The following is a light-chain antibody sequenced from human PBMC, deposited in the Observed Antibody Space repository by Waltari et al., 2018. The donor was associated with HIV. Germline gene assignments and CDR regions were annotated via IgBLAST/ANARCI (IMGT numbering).Light chain of an antibody. CDR1: NIGSNS. CDR3: QVWDTNTDQYVI. V-gene: IGLV3-21*01. Sequence: SYVLTQSPSVSVAPGKPARITCGGHNIGSNSVNWYQQQPGQAPVMVIYHDTDRPSGIPDRFSGSNSEDTATLTIRRVEAGDEADYYCQVWDTNTDQYVIFGGGTNLAV. J-gene: IGLJ2*01. CDR2: HDT.